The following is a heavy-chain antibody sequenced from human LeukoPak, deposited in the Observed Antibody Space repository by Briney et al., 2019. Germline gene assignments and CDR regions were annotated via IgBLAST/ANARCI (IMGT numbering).Heavy chain of an antibody. CDR1: GYTLTELS. J-gene: IGHJ4*02. Sequence: ASVKVSCKVSGYTLTELSMHWVRQAPGKGLEWMGGFDPEDGETIYARKFQGRVTKTEDTSTDTAYMELSSLRSEDTAVYYCARDKDDGFLSYWGQGTLVTVSS. V-gene: IGHV1-24*01. D-gene: IGHD2/OR15-2a*01. CDR2: FDPEDGET. CDR3: ARDKDDGFLSY.